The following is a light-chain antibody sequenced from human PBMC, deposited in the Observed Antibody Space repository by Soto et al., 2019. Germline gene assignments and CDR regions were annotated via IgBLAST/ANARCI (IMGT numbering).Light chain of an antibody. CDR1: QEISNY. CDR2: DAS. CDR3: XXXXHLPRT. J-gene: IGKJ1*01. Sequence: DIQMIQSPSSLSASVGDRVTITCQASQEISNYLNWYQQKPGKAPKLLIYDASNLERGVPSRFSGRGSGTDFTFTISSLQPEXXAXXXXXXXXHLPRTFGRGTKVEIK. V-gene: IGKV1-33*01.